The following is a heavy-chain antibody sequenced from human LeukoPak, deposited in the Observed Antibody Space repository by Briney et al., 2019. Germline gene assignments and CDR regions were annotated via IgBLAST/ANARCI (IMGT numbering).Heavy chain of an antibody. CDR2: IRSKAYDGTT. CDR1: GFTFGDYA. V-gene: IGHV3-49*04. D-gene: IGHD5-18*01. CDR3: TRARIQLWSDAFDI. J-gene: IGHJ3*02. Sequence: GRSLSLSCTASGFTFGDYAMSWVRQAPGKGLEWVGFIRSKAYDGTTEYAASVKGRFTISRDDSKSIAYLQMNSLQTEDTAVYYCTRARIQLWSDAFDIWGQGTMVTVSS.